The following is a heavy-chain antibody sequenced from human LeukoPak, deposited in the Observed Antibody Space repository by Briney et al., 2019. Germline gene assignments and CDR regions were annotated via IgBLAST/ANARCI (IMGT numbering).Heavy chain of an antibody. Sequence: SETLSLTCTVSGGSISSYYWSWIRQPPGKGLEWIGYIYYSGSTNYNPSLKSRVTISVDTSKNRFSLKLSSVTAADTAVYYCARGGRYYYDSSGYYPPTFDIWGQGTMVTVSS. J-gene: IGHJ3*02. CDR1: GGSISSYY. V-gene: IGHV4-59*01. CDR2: IYYSGST. D-gene: IGHD3-22*01. CDR3: ARGGRYYYDSSGYYPPTFDI.